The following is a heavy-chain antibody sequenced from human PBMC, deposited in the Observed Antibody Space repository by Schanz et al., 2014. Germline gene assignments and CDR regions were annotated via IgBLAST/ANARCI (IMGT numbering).Heavy chain of an antibody. D-gene: IGHD3-10*01. V-gene: IGHV3-23*04. CDR2: ISGSGGST. J-gene: IGHJ3*02. CDR1: GFSFSDHA. Sequence: EVELVESGGGLVQPGGSLRLSCAASGFSFSDHAMDWVRQAAGKGLEWVIVISGSGGSTYYADSVRGRFTMSRDNSKNTLYLQMNSLRAEDTAVYYCAKGRFGELSAFDIWGQGTMVTVSS. CDR3: AKGRFGELSAFDI.